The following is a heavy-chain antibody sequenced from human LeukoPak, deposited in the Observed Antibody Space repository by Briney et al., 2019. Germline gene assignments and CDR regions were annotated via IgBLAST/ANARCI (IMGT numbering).Heavy chain of an antibody. J-gene: IGHJ5*02. V-gene: IGHV1-18*01. CDR3: ARDVDSRSWFAN. Sequence: ASVKVSCKTSGYTFTSYGISWVRQAPGQGLEWMGWISAYTGKTNFAQKFQGRVTMTTDTSTSTAYMVLRSLRSDDTAVYYCARDVDSRSWFANWGQGTLVTVTS. CDR2: ISAYTGKT. D-gene: IGHD6-13*01. CDR1: GYTFTSYG.